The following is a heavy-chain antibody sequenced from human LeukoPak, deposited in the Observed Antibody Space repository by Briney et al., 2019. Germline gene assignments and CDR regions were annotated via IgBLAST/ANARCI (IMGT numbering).Heavy chain of an antibody. V-gene: IGHV4-59*01. CDR3: ARARYGIFDY. J-gene: IGHJ4*02. CDR1: GCSISSYY. CDR2: IYYSGIT. D-gene: IGHD5-18*01. Sequence: SETLSLTCTVSGCSISSYYWSWIRQPPGKGLEWIGYIYYSGITNYTPSLKRRVTISVDTSKNQFSLKLSSVTAADTAVYYCARARYGIFDYWGQGTLVTVSS.